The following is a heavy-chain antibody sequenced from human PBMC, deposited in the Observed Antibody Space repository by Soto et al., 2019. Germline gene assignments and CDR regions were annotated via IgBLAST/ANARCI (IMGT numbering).Heavy chain of an antibody. V-gene: IGHV1-3*01. Sequence: QVQLVQSGAEVKKPGASVKLSCKASGDTFSSYTVYWVRQAPGQGLEWMGWINVGNGNTRYSQKIQDRVTITRDTAANKGYRELSRLRSEDTPVYYCARDRYSSSWYVGAFDYWGQGTLVTVSS. CDR3: ARDRYSSSWYVGAFDY. CDR1: GDTFSSYT. J-gene: IGHJ4*02. D-gene: IGHD6-13*01. CDR2: INVGNGNT.